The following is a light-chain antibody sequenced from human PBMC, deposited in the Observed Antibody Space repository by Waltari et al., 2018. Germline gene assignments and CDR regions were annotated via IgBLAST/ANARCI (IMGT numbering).Light chain of an antibody. J-gene: IGKJ2*03. CDR2: GAS. Sequence: VLTQSPGTLSLSPGERATLSCRASQSLASSYLAWYQLKPGQAPRLLIYGASSRATGIPDRFSGSGSGTAFTLTFSRLEPEYFAVYFCQQYSRSPSSFGQGTKLEIK. CDR1: QSLASSY. V-gene: IGKV3-20*01. CDR3: QQYSRSPSS.